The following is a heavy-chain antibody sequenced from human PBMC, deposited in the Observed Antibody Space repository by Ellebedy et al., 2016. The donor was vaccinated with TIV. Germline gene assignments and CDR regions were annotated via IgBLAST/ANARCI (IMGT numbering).Heavy chain of an antibody. Sequence: GESLKISXAGSGFTFSSYAMGWVRQAPGKGLEWVSTIVGTGDSTYYADPVKGRFTISRDNSKSTLSLQMNNLGAEDTAVYYCAKFNHRLCCYGMDVWGQGTTVTVSS. J-gene: IGHJ6*02. CDR2: IVGTGDST. V-gene: IGHV3-23*01. CDR3: AKFNHRLCCYGMDV. CDR1: GFTFSSYA. D-gene: IGHD1-14*01.